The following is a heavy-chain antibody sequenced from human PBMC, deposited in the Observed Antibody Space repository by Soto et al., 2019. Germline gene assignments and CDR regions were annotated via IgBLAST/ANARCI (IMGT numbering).Heavy chain of an antibody. Sequence: QVQLVQSGAEVKKPGASVKVSCKASGYTFTSYGISWVRQAPGQGLEWMGWISAYNGNTNYAQKLQVRVTMTTDTSTSTAYMEPRSLRSDDTAVYYCARDTPTIASAGREDYWGQGTLVTVSS. CDR2: ISAYNGNT. D-gene: IGHD6-13*01. J-gene: IGHJ4*02. V-gene: IGHV1-18*01. CDR3: ARDTPTIASAGREDY. CDR1: GYTFTSYG.